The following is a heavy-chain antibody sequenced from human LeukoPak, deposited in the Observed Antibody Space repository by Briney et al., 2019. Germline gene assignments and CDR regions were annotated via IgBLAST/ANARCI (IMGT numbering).Heavy chain of an antibody. D-gene: IGHD6-19*01. CDR1: GGSFSGYY. Sequence: SETLSLTCAVYGGSFSGYYWSWIRQPPGKGLEWIGEINHSGSTNYNPSLKSRVTISVDTSKNQFSLKLSSVTAADTAVYYCARCGSGWYADNWFDPWGQGTLVTVSS. CDR3: ARCGSGWYADNWFDP. J-gene: IGHJ5*02. V-gene: IGHV4-34*01. CDR2: INHSGST.